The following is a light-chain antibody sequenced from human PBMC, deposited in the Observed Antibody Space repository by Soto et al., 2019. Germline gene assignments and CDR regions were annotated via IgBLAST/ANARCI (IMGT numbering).Light chain of an antibody. CDR3: QQYGSSPPIT. Sequence: EIVLTQSPGTLSLSPGERATLSCRASQSVSSSYLAWYQQKPGQAPRLLIYGASSRATGIPDRFSGSGSGTDFTLTISRLEPEDGAVYYCQQYGSSPPITFGVGTKVEIK. CDR2: GAS. J-gene: IGKJ4*01. CDR1: QSVSSSY. V-gene: IGKV3-20*01.